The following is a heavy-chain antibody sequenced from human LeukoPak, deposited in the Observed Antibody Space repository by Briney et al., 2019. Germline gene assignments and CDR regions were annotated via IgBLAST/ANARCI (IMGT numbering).Heavy chain of an antibody. Sequence: GASVRVSCKASGYTFTSYAMHWVRQAPGQRLEWMGWINAGNGNTKYSQKFQGRVTITRDTSASTAYMELSSLRSEDTAVYYCARRSDWGSWYFDYWGQGTLVTVSS. CDR3: ARRSDWGSWYFDY. CDR1: GYTFTSYA. D-gene: IGHD7-27*01. CDR2: INAGNGNT. V-gene: IGHV1-3*01. J-gene: IGHJ4*02.